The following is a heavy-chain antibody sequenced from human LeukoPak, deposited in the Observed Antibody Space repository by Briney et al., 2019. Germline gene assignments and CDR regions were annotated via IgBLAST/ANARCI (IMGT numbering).Heavy chain of an antibody. Sequence: PSENLSLTCAVYGESFSGYYWSWLRQPPGKGLEWIGEINHRGSTNYNPSLKSRVTISVDTSKDQFSLKLNSVTAADTAIYYCARGDITTGGAPFDHWGQGSLVTVSS. CDR2: INHRGST. D-gene: IGHD2-21*01. V-gene: IGHV4-34*01. J-gene: IGHJ4*02. CDR1: GESFSGYY. CDR3: ARGDITTGGAPFDH.